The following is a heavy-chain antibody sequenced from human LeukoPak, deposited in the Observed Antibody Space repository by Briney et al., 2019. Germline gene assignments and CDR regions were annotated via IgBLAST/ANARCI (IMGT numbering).Heavy chain of an antibody. CDR1: GGSISISSYY. CDR2: IYYTGRT. D-gene: IGHD4-17*01. J-gene: IGHJ3*02. CDR3: ARGMNTVTTYLLGAFDI. Sequence: SETLSLTCTVSGGSISISSYYWGWIRQPPGKGLEWIGSIYYTGRTYYNPSLKSRVSISVDTSKNQFSLKVSSVTAADTAVYYCARGMNTVTTYLLGAFDIWGQGTMVTVSS. V-gene: IGHV4-39*07.